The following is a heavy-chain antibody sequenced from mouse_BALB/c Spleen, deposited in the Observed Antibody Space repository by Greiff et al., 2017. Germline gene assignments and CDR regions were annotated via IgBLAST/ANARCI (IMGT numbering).Heavy chain of an antibody. CDR3: ARFRGYRSLFDY. D-gene: IGHD2-14*01. Sequence: EVKLVESGPSLVKPSQTLSLTCSVTGDSITSGYWNWIRKFPGNKLEYMGYISYSGSTYYNPSLKSRISITRDTSKNQYYLQLNSVTTEDTATYYCARFRGYRSLFDYWGQGTTLTVSS. J-gene: IGHJ2*01. V-gene: IGHV3-8*02. CDR2: ISYSGST. CDR1: GDSITSGY.